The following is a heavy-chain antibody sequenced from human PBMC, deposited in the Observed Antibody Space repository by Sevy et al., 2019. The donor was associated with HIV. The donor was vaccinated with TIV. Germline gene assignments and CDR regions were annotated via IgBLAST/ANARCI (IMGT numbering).Heavy chain of an antibody. V-gene: IGHV3-23*01. D-gene: IGHD2-8*01. Sequence: GGSLRLSCAASGFTFSKYSMSWVRQPPGKGLEWVSTLSCGCGEINYADSVKGRFTIYRDNSKSSVYLQMNNLRPEDTAVYYCAREGCTKPHDYWGQGTLVTVSS. CDR2: LSCGCGEI. CDR1: GFTFSKYS. J-gene: IGHJ4*02. CDR3: AREGCTKPHDY.